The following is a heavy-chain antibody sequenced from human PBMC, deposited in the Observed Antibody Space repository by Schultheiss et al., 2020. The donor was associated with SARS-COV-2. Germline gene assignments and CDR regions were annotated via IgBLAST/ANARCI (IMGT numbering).Heavy chain of an antibody. J-gene: IGHJ4*02. D-gene: IGHD6-19*01. V-gene: IGHV3-9*01. Sequence: GGSLRLSCAASGFTFDDYAMHWVRQAPGKGLEWVSGISWNSGSIGYADSVKGRFTISRDNAKNTLYLQMNSLRAEDTAVYYCASSGSTVAGTQLDYWGQGTLVTVSS. CDR2: ISWNSGSI. CDR3: ASSGSTVAGTQLDY. CDR1: GFTFDDYA.